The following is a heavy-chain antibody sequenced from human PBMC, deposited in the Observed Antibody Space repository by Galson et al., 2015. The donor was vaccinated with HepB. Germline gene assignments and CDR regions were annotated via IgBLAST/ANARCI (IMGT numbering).Heavy chain of an antibody. CDR2: IWYDGSNK. D-gene: IGHD4-17*01. CDR1: GFTFSSYG. J-gene: IGHJ6*02. CDR3: ARDVTTVTTTDPGYYYYGMDV. Sequence: SLRLSCAASGFTFSSYGMHWVRQAPGKGLEWVAVIWYDGSNKYYADSVKGRFTISRDNSKNTLYLQMNSLRAEDTAVYYCARDVTTVTTTDPGYYYYGMDVWGQGTTVTVSS. V-gene: IGHV3-33*01.